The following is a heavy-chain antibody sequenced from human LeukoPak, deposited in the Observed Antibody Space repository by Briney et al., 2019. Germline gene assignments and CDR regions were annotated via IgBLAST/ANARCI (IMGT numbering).Heavy chain of an antibody. V-gene: IGHV5-51*01. J-gene: IGHJ5*02. CDR1: GYSFTSYW. Sequence: GESLKISCKGSGYSFTSYWIGWGRQMPGKGLERMGIIYPGDSDTRYSPSFQGQVTISADKSISTAYLQWSSLKAPDTAMYYCARSVMARGVYWFDPWGQGTLVIVSS. D-gene: IGHD3-10*01. CDR2: IYPGDSDT. CDR3: ARSVMARGVYWFDP.